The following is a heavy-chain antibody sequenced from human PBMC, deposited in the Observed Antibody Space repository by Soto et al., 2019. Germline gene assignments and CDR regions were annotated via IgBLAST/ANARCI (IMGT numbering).Heavy chain of an antibody. V-gene: IGHV2-5*01. D-gene: IGHD3-10*01. J-gene: IGHJ4*02. CDR2: IFWNDDR. Sequence: QITLTESGPTLVRPTQTLTLTCTFSGFSLTTSGVGVGWIRQPPGKAPEWLALIFWNDDRRYSPTMRNRITITKAISKNQVVLMMTNMDPVDTATYYCAHRCVGPGWIYGSPSYYWGYWGQGTLVSVSS. CDR1: GFSLTTSGVG. CDR3: AHRCVGPGWIYGSPSYYWGY.